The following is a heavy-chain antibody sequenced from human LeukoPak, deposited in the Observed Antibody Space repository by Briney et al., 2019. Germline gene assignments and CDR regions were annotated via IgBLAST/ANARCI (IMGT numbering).Heavy chain of an antibody. CDR1: GLTFSSYS. V-gene: IGHV3-21*01. CDR3: ARANPPGISFFDY. J-gene: IGHJ4*02. D-gene: IGHD2-15*01. Sequence: GGCLRLSCAASGLTFSSYSMNWVRQAPGKGLEWVSSISSSSSSIYYADSVKGRFTISRDNAKNSLYLQMNSLRAEDTAVYYCARANPPGISFFDYWGQGTLVTVSS. CDR2: ISSSSSSI.